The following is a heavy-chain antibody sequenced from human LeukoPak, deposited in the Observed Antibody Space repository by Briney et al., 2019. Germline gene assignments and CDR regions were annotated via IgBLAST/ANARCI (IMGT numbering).Heavy chain of an antibody. CDR3: ARLICSGGSCYVDY. V-gene: IGHV4-39*07. CDR1: GVSISTSRYY. Sequence: SETLSLTCTVSGVSISTSRYYWGWIRQPPGKGLEWIGNIYYTGPTYYNASLESRVTISLDTSKNQFSLKLSSVTAADTAVYYCARLICSGGSCYVDYWGQGTLVTVSS. D-gene: IGHD2-15*01. CDR2: IYYTGPT. J-gene: IGHJ4*02.